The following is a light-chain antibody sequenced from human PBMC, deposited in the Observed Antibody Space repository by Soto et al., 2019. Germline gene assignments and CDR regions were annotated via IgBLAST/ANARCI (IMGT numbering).Light chain of an antibody. V-gene: IGLV1-40*01. CDR3: QSYDSSLGGSKGV. CDR2: SNI. Sequence: QAVVTQPPSMSVAPGQRVTISCTGSSSDIGAGYDGHWYQQFPAPAPKLLIYSNINRPSGVPDRFSGSKSGTSASLAIAGLQAGDEADYDCQSYDSSLGGSKGVFGGGTKLTVL. J-gene: IGLJ3*02. CDR1: SSDIGAGYD.